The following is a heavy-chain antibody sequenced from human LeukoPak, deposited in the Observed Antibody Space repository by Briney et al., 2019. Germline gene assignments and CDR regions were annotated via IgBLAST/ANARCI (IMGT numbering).Heavy chain of an antibody. CDR1: GFTFSSYG. V-gene: IGHV3-30*02. D-gene: IGHD6-13*01. CDR2: IRYDGSNK. J-gene: IGHJ4*02. CDR3: AKDRGSSWYLLFDY. Sequence: GGSLRLSCAASGFTFSSYGMHWVRQAPGKGLEWVAFIRYDGSNKYYADSVKGRFTISRDNSKNTLYLQMNSLRAEDTAVYYCAKDRGSSWYLLFDYWGQGTLVTVSS.